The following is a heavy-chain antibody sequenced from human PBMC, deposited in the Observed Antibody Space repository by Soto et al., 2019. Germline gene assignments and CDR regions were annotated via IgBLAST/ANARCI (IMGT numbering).Heavy chain of an antibody. D-gene: IGHD3-10*01. Sequence: SVKVSCKASGGTFSSYAISWVRQAPGQGLEWMGGIIPIFGTANYAQKFQGRVTITADESTSTAYMELSSLRSEDTAVYYCARGGSGSIYYYYYYGMDVWGQGTTVTVS. V-gene: IGHV1-69*13. CDR2: IIPIFGTA. CDR1: GGTFSSYA. J-gene: IGHJ6*02. CDR3: ARGGSGSIYYYYYYGMDV.